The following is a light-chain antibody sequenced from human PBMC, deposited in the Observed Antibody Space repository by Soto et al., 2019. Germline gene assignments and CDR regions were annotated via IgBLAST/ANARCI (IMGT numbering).Light chain of an antibody. CDR1: WSNIGAGYE. CDR2: GVT. Sequence: VLTQPPSVSGAPGQRVTISCTGGWSNIGAGYEVHWYQHLPGTAPKLLIYGVTNRPSGVPDRFSGSRSGTSASLAITGLQAEDEADYYCQSFDSSLSNSWVFGGGTKVTVL. J-gene: IGLJ3*02. CDR3: QSFDSSLSNSWV. V-gene: IGLV1-40*01.